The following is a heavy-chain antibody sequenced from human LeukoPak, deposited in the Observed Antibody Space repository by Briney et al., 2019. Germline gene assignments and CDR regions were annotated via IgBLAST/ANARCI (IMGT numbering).Heavy chain of an antibody. V-gene: IGHV3-7*01. D-gene: IGHD4-17*01. CDR3: ATTTRRDYGDTKSFDY. J-gene: IGHJ4*02. CDR2: IKQDGSEK. CDR1: GFTFSSYW. Sequence: GGSLRLSCAASGFTFSSYWMSWVRQAPGNGLEWVANIKQDGSEKYYVDSVKGRFTISRDNAKNSLYLQMNSLRAEDTAVYYCATTTRRDYGDTKSFDYWGQGTLVTVSS.